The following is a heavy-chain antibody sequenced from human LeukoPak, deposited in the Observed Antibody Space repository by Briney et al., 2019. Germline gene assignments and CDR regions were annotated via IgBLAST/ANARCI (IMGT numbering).Heavy chain of an antibody. CDR3: ARDYYDSSGYYWGYYFDY. V-gene: IGHV3-64*01. J-gene: IGHJ4*02. D-gene: IGHD3-22*01. Sequence: GGSLRLSCAASGFTFSSYTMHWVRQAPGKGLEYVSAISSNGGSTYYANSVKGRFTISRDNSKNTLYLQMGSLRAEDMAVYYCARDYYDSSGYYWGYYFDYWGQGTLVTVSS. CDR1: GFTFSSYT. CDR2: ISSNGGST.